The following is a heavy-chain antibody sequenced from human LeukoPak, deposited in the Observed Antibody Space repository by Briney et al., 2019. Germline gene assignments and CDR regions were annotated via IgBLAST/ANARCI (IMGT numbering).Heavy chain of an antibody. CDR2: INPNSGGT. CDR3: ARDGHKGYYDSSGYGYYYYMDV. D-gene: IGHD3-22*01. Sequence: ASVKVSCKASGYTFTGYYMHWVRQAPGQGLEWMGWINPNSGGTNYAQKLQGRVTMTRDTSISTAYMELSRLRSDDTAVYYCARDGHKGYYDSSGYGYYYYMDVWGKGTTVTISS. CDR1: GYTFTGYY. J-gene: IGHJ6*03. V-gene: IGHV1-2*02.